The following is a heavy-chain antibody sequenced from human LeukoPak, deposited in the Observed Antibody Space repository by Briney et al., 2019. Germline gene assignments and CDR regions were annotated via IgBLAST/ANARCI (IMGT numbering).Heavy chain of an antibody. D-gene: IGHD5-18*01. J-gene: IGHJ3*02. Sequence: GGSLRLSCAASGFTFSSYSMNWVRQAPGKGLEWVSSISSSSSYIYYADSVKGRFTISRDNAKNSLYLQTNSLRAEDTAVYYCARGRSNSYGHNDAFDIWGQGTKVTVSS. CDR1: GFTFSSYS. V-gene: IGHV3-21*01. CDR3: ARGRSNSYGHNDAFDI. CDR2: ISSSSSYI.